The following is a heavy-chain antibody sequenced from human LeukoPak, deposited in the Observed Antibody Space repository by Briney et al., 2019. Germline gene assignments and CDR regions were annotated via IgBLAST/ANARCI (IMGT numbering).Heavy chain of an antibody. CDR3: ARDRRGSGSSFDY. V-gene: IGHV3-30*04. CDR2: TSYDGSNK. D-gene: IGHD3-10*01. CDR1: GFTFSSYA. J-gene: IGHJ4*02. Sequence: GRSLRLSCAASGFTFSSYAMHWVRQAPGKGLEWVAVTSYDGSNKYYADSVKGRFTISRDNSKNTLYLQMNSLRAEDTAVYYCARDRRGSGSSFDYWGQGTLVTVSS.